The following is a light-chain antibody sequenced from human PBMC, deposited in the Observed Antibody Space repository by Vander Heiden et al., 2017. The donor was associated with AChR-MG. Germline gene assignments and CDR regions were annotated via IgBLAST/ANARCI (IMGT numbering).Light chain of an antibody. V-gene: IGLV2-14*03. CDR1: SSDVGGYNY. Sequence: QSALTQPASASGSPRQSITISCTGTSSDVGGYNYVSWYHQHPGKAPKLMIYDVSNRPSGVSNRFSGSKSGNTASLTISGLQAEDEADYYCSSYTSSSRVVFGGGTKLTVL. CDR3: SSYTSSSRVV. CDR2: DVS. J-gene: IGLJ2*01.